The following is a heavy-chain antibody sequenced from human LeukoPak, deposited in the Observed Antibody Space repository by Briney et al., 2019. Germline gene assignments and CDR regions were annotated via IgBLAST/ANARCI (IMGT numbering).Heavy chain of an antibody. J-gene: IGHJ4*02. CDR2: IYTVGST. CDR1: GFTVSSDY. V-gene: IGHV3-53*01. Sequence: PGGSLRLSCAASGFTVSSDYMNWVRQAPGKGLEWVSVIYTVGSTKYADSVKGRLTISRDNSKNTVYLQMNSLRAEDTAVYYCARTTVVTPGGGPFDYWGQGTLVTVSS. D-gene: IGHD4-23*01. CDR3: ARTTVVTPGGGPFDY.